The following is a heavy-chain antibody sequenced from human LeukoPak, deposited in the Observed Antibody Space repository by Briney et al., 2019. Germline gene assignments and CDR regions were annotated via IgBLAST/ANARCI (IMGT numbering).Heavy chain of an antibody. V-gene: IGHV3-30*04. Sequence: PGGSLRLSCAASGFTFSSYAMHWVRQAPGKGLEWVAVISYDGSNKYYADSVKGRFTISRDNSKNTLYLQMNSLRAEDTAVYYCARDKSTIFGVAAGAFDIWGQGTMVTVSS. J-gene: IGHJ3*02. CDR3: ARDKSTIFGVAAGAFDI. CDR2: ISYDGSNK. D-gene: IGHD3-3*01. CDR1: GFTFSSYA.